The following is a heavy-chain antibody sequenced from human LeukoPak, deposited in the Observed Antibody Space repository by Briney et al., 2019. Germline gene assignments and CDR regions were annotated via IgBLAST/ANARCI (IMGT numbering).Heavy chain of an antibody. V-gene: IGHV3-74*01. CDR2: INSDGSST. J-gene: IGHJ6*02. Sequence: GGSLRLSCAASGFTFSSYWMHWVRQAPGKGLVWVSRINSDGSSTSYADSVKGRFTISRDNAKNTLYLQMNSLRAEDTAVYYCARGPTSYGMDVWGQGTTVTVSS. CDR1: GFTFSSYW. CDR3: ARGPTSYGMDV.